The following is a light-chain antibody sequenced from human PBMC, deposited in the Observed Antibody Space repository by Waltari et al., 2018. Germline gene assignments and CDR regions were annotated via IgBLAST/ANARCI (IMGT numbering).Light chain of an antibody. CDR1: SSTIGTHS. J-gene: IGLJ1*01. CDR3: AAWDGSLNAYV. CDR2: TTI. Sequence: QSVLTQPPSASGTPGQRVTISCSGSSSTIGTHSVTWYQQFPGTAPKLLIYTTIQRPLWVPDRFSGSKSGTPASLAISGLQSEDEADYYCAAWDGSLNAYVFGAGTKVTVL. V-gene: IGLV1-44*01.